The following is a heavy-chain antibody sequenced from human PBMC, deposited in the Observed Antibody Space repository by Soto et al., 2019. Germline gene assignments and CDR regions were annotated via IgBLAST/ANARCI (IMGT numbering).Heavy chain of an antibody. CDR1: GYTFTSYY. D-gene: IGHD7-27*01. J-gene: IGHJ6*02. CDR2: INPSGGST. CDR3: ARDKVLGYYYYGMDV. V-gene: IGHV1-46*03. Sequence: QVQLVQSGAEVKKPGASVKVSCKASGYTFTSYYMHWVRQASGQGLEWMGIINPSGGSTSYAQKFQGRVTMTRDTSTSTVYMELSSLRSEDTAVYYCARDKVLGYYYYGMDVWGQGTTVTVSS.